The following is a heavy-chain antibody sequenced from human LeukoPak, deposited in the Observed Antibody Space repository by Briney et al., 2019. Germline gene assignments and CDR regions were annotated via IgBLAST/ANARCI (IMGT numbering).Heavy chain of an antibody. CDR2: IKSKTDGGTT. V-gene: IGHV3-15*01. CDR1: GFTFRDYG. J-gene: IGHJ3*02. D-gene: IGHD3-10*01. Sequence: PGRSLRLSCTTSGFTFRDYGMSWVRQAPGKGLEWVGRIKSKTDGGTTDYAAPVKGRFTISRDDSKNTLYLQMNSLKTEDTAVYYCSCYYGSGSYYSDAFDIWGQGTMVTVSS. CDR3: SCYYGSGSYYSDAFDI.